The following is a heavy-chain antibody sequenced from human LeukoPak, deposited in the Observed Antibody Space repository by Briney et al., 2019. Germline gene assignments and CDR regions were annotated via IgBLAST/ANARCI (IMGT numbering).Heavy chain of an antibody. Sequence: GASVTVSCKASGYTFTSYYMHWVRQAPGQGLEWMGIINPSGGSTSYAQKFQGRVTMTRDTSTSTVYMELSSLRSEDTAVYYCARDRDYYDSSGHLGYFDLWGRGTLVTVSS. D-gene: IGHD3-22*01. CDR2: INPSGGST. CDR1: GYTFTSYY. J-gene: IGHJ2*01. V-gene: IGHV1-46*01. CDR3: ARDRDYYDSSGHLGYFDL.